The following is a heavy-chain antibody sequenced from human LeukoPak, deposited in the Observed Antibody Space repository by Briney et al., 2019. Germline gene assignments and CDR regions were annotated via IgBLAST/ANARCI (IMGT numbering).Heavy chain of an antibody. CDR3: ARGGFPAGK. CDR1: GYTFTSYE. V-gene: IGHV1-8*01. J-gene: IGHJ4*02. Sequence: ASVTVSCTASGYTFTSYEINWVRQAPGQGLEWMGWMNANSGNTGYEQKFQGRVTMTRNTSISTAYMELSSLRSEDTAVYYCARGGFPAGKGGQGTLVTVSA. CDR2: MNANSGNT. D-gene: IGHD6-13*01.